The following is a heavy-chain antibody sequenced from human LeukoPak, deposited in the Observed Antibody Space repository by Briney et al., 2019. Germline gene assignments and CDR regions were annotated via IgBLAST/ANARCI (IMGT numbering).Heavy chain of an antibody. J-gene: IGHJ5*02. D-gene: IGHD2-15*01. V-gene: IGHV3-23*01. CDR3: AKEPCSGGTCYQGRFDP. Sequence: GGSLRLSCAASGFTFSSYAMHWVRQAPAKGLEWVSTISGSGGDTYYADSVKGRFTISRDNSKNTLYLQMNSLRAEDTALYYCAKEPCSGGTCYQGRFDPWGQGTLVTVSS. CDR2: ISGSGGDT. CDR1: GFTFSSYA.